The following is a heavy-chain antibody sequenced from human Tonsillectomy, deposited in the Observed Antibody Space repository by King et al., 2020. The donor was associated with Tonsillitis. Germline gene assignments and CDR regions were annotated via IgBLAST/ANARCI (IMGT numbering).Heavy chain of an antibody. CDR1: GGSIHNYY. V-gene: IGHV4-59*01. Sequence: QLQESGPGLVKPSETLSLTCTVSGGSIHNYYWSWVRQPPGKGLEWFGYVYSSGSTNYNSSLKGRVTISVDTSKNQLSLKLTSVTAADTAVYYCARAASGVLDYWGQGTLVTVSS. CDR3: ARAASGVLDY. CDR2: VYSSGST. D-gene: IGHD2-8*01. J-gene: IGHJ4*02.